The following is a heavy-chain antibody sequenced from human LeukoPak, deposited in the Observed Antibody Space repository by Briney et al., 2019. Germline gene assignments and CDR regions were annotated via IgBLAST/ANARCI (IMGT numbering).Heavy chain of an antibody. J-gene: IGHJ3*02. V-gene: IGHV4-34*01. CDR1: GGSFSGYY. D-gene: IGHD3-22*01. Sequence: RPSETLSLTCAVYGGSFSGYYWSWIRQPPGKGLEWIGEINHSGSTNYNPSLKSRVTISVDTSKNQFSLKLSSVTAADTAVYYCARSNYYDSSGYYYVARGHAFDIWGQGTMVTVSS. CDR3: ARSNYYDSSGYYYVARGHAFDI. CDR2: INHSGST.